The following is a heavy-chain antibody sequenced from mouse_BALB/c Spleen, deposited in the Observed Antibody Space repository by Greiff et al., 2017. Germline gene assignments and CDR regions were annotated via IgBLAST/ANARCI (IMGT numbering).Heavy chain of an antibody. D-gene: IGHD2-4*01. V-gene: IGHV5-17*02. CDR1: GFTFSSFG. Sequence: EVKLMESGGGLVKPGGSLKLSCAASGFTFSSFGMHWVRQAPEKGLEWVAYISSGSSTIYYADTVKGRFTISRDNPKNTLFLQMTSLRSEDTAMYYCARHYDYGFDYWGQGTTLTVSS. CDR2: ISSGSSTI. J-gene: IGHJ2*01. CDR3: ARHYDYGFDY.